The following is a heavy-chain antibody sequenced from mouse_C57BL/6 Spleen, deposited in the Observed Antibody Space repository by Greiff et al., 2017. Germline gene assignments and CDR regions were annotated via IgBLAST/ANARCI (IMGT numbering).Heavy chain of an antibody. Sequence: QVQLQQPGAELVRPGSSVKLSCKASGYTFTSYWMDWVKQRPGQGLEWIGNIYPSDSETHYNQKFKDKATLTVDKSSSTAYMQLSSLTSEDSAVSYCARSLSIEGYYFDYWGQGTTLTVSS. J-gene: IGHJ2*01. CDR3: ARSLSIEGYYFDY. V-gene: IGHV1-61*01. CDR1: GYTFTSYW. D-gene: IGHD2-3*01. CDR2: IYPSDSET.